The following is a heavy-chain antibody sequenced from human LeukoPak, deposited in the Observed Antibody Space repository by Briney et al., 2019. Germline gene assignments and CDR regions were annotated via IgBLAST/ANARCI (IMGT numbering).Heavy chain of an antibody. J-gene: IGHJ3*02. CDR2: INPNSGGT. D-gene: IGHD1-26*01. CDR1: GYTFTGYY. Sequence: GASVKVSCKASGYTFTGYYMHWVRQAPGQGLEWMGWINPNSGGTNYAQKFQGRVTMTRDTSISTAYMELSRLRSDDTAVYYCAKVGATAPLDAFDIWGQGTMVTVPS. V-gene: IGHV1-2*02. CDR3: AKVGATAPLDAFDI.